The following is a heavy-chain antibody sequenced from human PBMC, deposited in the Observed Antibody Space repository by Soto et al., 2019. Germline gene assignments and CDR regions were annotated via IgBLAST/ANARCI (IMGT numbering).Heavy chain of an antibody. V-gene: IGHV4-34*01. CDR3: ARLVRGVIRYYYMDV. J-gene: IGHJ6*03. CDR2: INHSGST. CDR1: GGSFSGYY. Sequence: QVQLQQWGAGLLKPSETLSLTCAVYGGSFSGYYWSWIRQPPGKGLEWSGEINHSGSTNYNPSLKSRVTISVDTSKNQFSLKLSSVTAADTAVYYCARLVRGVIRYYYMDVWGKGTTVTVSS. D-gene: IGHD3-10*01.